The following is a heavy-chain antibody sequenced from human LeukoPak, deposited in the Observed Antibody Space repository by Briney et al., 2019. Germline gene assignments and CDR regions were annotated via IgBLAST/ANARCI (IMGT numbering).Heavy chain of an antibody. CDR3: AKGRSTSSIIDAFDI. CDR1: GFTFSSYG. D-gene: IGHD2-2*01. V-gene: IGHV3-33*06. Sequence: GGSLRLSCAASGFTFSSYGMHWVRQAPGKGLEWVAVIWYDGSNKYYADSVKGRFTISRDNSKNTLYLQMNSLRAEDTAVYYCAKGRSTSSIIDAFDIWGQGTMVTVSS. J-gene: IGHJ3*02. CDR2: IWYDGSNK.